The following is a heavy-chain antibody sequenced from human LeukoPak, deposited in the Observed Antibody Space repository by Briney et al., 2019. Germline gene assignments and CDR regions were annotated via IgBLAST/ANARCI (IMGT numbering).Heavy chain of an antibody. CDR2: ISYDGSNK. CDR3: ARDRSLDY. J-gene: IGHJ4*02. CDR1: GFTFSSYA. Sequence: PGRCLRLSCAASGFTFSSYAMHWVRQAPGHGLEWVAVISYDGSNKYYADSAKGRFTISRDNSKNTLYLQMNSLRAEDTAVYYCARDRSLDYWGQGTLVTVSS. V-gene: IGHV3-30*01.